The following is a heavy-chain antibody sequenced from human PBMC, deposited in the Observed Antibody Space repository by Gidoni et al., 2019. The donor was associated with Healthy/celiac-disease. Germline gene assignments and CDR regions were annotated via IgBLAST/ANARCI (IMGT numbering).Heavy chain of an antibody. J-gene: IGHJ5*02. D-gene: IGHD3-16*01. V-gene: IGHV3-21*01. CDR1: GFPFTSYN. CDR2: ISSSSTYI. Sequence: EVQLVESGGGLVKPGGSLRLSCAASGFPFTSYNMNWVRQAPGKGLEWVSSISSSSTYIYYADSVKGRFTISRDNAKNSLYLQMNSLRAEDTAVYYCARARGVMTLSGWFDPWGQGTLVTVSS. CDR3: ARARGVMTLSGWFDP.